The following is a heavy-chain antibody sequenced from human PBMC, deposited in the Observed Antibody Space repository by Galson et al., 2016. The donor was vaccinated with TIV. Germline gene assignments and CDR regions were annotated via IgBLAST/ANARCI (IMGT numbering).Heavy chain of an antibody. D-gene: IGHD6-19*01. Sequence: SVKVSCKASGGTFRSYVVTWVRQAPGQGLEWMGGIISISGTANYAQKFQGRLTITTDESTSTSYMELTSLTSEDTAIYYCARGNLVAGRGIDYWGQGTLVTVSS. CDR2: IISISGTA. J-gene: IGHJ4*02. V-gene: IGHV1-69*05. CDR1: GGTFRSYV. CDR3: ARGNLVAGRGIDY.